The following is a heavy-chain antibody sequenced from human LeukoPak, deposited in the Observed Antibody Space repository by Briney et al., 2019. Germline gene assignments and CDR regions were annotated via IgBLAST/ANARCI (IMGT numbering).Heavy chain of an antibody. J-gene: IGHJ4*02. D-gene: IGHD3-22*01. Sequence: PGGSLRLSXAASGFTLSSYAMSWVRQAPGKGLEWVSSVSSSGDRTFYADSVKDRFTISRDNSKNTLYLQMSRLRAEDTAVYYCAKDRPNYHESNGHYYRRDGDYWGQGTLVTVSS. CDR3: AKDRPNYHESNGHYYRRDGDY. CDR2: VSSSGDRT. CDR1: GFTLSSYA. V-gene: IGHV3-23*01.